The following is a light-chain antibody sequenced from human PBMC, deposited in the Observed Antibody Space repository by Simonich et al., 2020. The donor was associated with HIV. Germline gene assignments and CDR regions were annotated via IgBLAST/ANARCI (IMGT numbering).Light chain of an antibody. J-gene: IGKJ5*01. Sequence: DIQMTQSPSTLSASVGDRVTIPCRASQSISSWLAWYQQKPGKAPKLLIYKASSLESGVPSRFSGSGSGTEFTLTISSLQPDDFATYYCQQYNSYRTFGQGTRLEIK. V-gene: IGKV1-5*03. CDR2: KAS. CDR3: QQYNSYRT. CDR1: QSISSW.